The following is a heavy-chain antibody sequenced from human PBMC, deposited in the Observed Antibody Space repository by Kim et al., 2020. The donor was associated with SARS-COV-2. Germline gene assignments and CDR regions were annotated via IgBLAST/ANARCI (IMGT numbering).Heavy chain of an antibody. CDR3: ARARRGIIDCSGGSCYDHYYYYGMDV. CDR2: IYYSGST. CDR1: GGSISSYY. J-gene: IGHJ6*02. Sequence: SETLSLTCTVSGGSISSYYWSWIRQPPGKGLEWIGYIYYSGSTNYNPSLKSRVTISVDTSKNQFSLKLSSVTAADTAVYYCARARRGIIDCSGGSCYDHYYYYGMDVWGQGTTVTVSS. D-gene: IGHD2-15*01. V-gene: IGHV4-59*01.